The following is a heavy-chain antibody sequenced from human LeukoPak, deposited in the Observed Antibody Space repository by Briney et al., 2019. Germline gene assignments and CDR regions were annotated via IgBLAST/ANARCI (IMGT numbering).Heavy chain of an antibody. CDR1: GFTFSSYG. V-gene: IGHV3-30*18. CDR3: AKDRFQH. Sequence: GRSLRLSCAASGFTFSSYGMHWVRQAPGKGLEWVAVISYDGSNKHYADSVKGRFTISRDNSKNTLYLQMNSLRAEDTAVYYCAKDRFQHWGQGTLVTVSS. CDR2: ISYDGSNK. J-gene: IGHJ1*01.